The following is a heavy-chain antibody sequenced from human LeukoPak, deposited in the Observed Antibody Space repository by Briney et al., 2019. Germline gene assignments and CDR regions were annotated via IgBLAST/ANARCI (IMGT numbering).Heavy chain of an antibody. CDR1: GYTFTSDD. CDR3: ARGPLFYSCGWPEYYYYYYMDV. V-gene: IGHV1-8*01. Sequence: ASVKVSCKASGYTFTSDDINWVRQATGQGLEWMGWMNPNSGNTGYAQKFQGRVTMTRNTSISTAYMELSSLRSEDTAVYYCARGPLFYSCGWPEYYYYYYMDVWGKGTTVTVSS. J-gene: IGHJ6*03. D-gene: IGHD6-19*01. CDR2: MNPNSGNT.